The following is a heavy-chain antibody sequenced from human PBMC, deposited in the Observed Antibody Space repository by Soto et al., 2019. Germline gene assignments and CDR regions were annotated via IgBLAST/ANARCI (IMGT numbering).Heavy chain of an antibody. D-gene: IGHD3-10*01. CDR3: AVGYGSGSYYANYYYYGMDF. CDR1: GGSISSSSYY. V-gene: IGHV4-39*01. Sequence: SETLSLTCTVSGGSISSSSYYWGWIRQPPGKGLEWIGSIYYSGSTYYNPSLKSRVTISVDTSKNQFSLKLSSVTAADTAVYYCAVGYGSGSYYANYYYYGMDFWGQGTTVTVSS. J-gene: IGHJ6*02. CDR2: IYYSGST.